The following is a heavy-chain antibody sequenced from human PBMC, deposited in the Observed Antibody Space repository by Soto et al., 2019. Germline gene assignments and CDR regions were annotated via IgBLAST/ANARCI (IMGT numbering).Heavy chain of an antibody. J-gene: IGHJ4*02. CDR1: GGSISSSSYY. D-gene: IGHD3-10*01. CDR3: VRGPGSV. V-gene: IGHV4-39*07. CDR2: IYYSGST. Sequence: PSETLSLTCTVSGGSISSSSYYWGWIRQPPGKGLEWIGSIYYSGSTYYNPSLKSRVTISVDTSKNQFSLKLSSVTAADTAVYYCVRGPGSVWGQGTLVTVSS.